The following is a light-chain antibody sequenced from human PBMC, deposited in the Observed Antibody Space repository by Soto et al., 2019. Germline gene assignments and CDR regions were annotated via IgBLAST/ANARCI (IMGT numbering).Light chain of an antibody. V-gene: IGKV1-39*01. Sequence: DIQMTQSPSSLSASVGDRVTITCRASQSISSYVNWFQHKPGKAPKLLIYGASISQSGVPSRFSGSGSGTDFTLTISNLQPEDLATYYCQQSYNNPRTFGQGTKVEIK. CDR2: GAS. J-gene: IGKJ1*01. CDR1: QSISSY. CDR3: QQSYNNPRT.